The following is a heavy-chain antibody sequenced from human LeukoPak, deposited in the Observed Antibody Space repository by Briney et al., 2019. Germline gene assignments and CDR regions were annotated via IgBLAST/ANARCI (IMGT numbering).Heavy chain of an antibody. J-gene: IGHJ4*02. Sequence: SETLCLTCTVSGASISSGAYSWSWVRQHPGKGLEWVAYIYYSGNTYYNPSLKRRVTISVYTSKNQFSLKLSSVTAADTAVYYCARTITIFGALGYFDYWGQGTLVTVSS. CDR1: GASISSGAYS. CDR2: IYYSGNT. V-gene: IGHV4-31*03. D-gene: IGHD3-3*01. CDR3: ARTITIFGALGYFDY.